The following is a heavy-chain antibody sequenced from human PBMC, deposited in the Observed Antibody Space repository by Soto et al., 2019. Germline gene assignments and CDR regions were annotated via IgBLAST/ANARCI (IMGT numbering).Heavy chain of an antibody. CDR2: INHSGST. D-gene: IGHD6-13*01. CDR1: GGSFSGYY. CDR3: ARGLKAYSSSWYSYYYYMDV. J-gene: IGHJ6*03. Sequence: TSETLSLTCAVYGGSFSGYYWSWIRQPPGQGLEWIGEINHSGSTNYNPSLKSRVTISVDTSKNQFSLKLSSVTAADTAVYYCARGLKAYSSSWYSYYYYMDVWGKGTTVS. V-gene: IGHV4-34*01.